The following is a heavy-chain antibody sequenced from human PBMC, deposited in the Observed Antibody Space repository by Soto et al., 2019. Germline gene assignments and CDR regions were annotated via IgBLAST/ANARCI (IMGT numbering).Heavy chain of an antibody. CDR3: ARGHLPGGNSFYFDY. CDR1: GLSFIGNY. J-gene: IGHJ4*02. V-gene: IGHV4-34*01. D-gene: IGHD4-4*01. CDR2: ISQSGNT. Sequence: SATLSLTCAIRGLSFIGNYWTWIRQPPGKGLEWIGEISQSGNTNYHPSLKSRVTISVDTSKNQFSLNLSSVTAADTADYYCARGHLPGGNSFYFDYWGQGSRVT.